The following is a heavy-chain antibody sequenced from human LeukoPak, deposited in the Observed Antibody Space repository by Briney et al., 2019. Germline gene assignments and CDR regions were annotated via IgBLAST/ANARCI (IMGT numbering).Heavy chain of an antibody. CDR2: IYYSGST. V-gene: IGHV4-39*01. CDR3: ARRSRYYDSSGHDY. CDR1: DDSISSSSYY. J-gene: IGHJ4*02. D-gene: IGHD3-22*01. Sequence: SETLSLTCTVSDDSISSSSYYRGWIRQPPGKGLEWIGSIYYSGSTYYNPSLKSRITISVDTSKNQFSLKLSSVTAADTAVYYCARRSRYYDSSGHDYWGQGTLVTVSS.